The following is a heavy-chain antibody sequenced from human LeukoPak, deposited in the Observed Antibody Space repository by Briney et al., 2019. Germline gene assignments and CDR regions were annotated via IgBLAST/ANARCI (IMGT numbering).Heavy chain of an antibody. J-gene: IGHJ2*01. CDR3: AKFFTPIDGDYVLGWYFDL. Sequence: GGSLRLSCAASGFTFSNYWMHWVRQAPGKGLEWVAVISYEGSNKYYADSVKGRFTISRDNSKNTLYLQMNSLRAEDTAVYYCAKFFTPIDGDYVLGWYFDLWGRGTLVTVSS. CDR1: GFTFSNYW. CDR2: ISYEGSNK. D-gene: IGHD4-17*01. V-gene: IGHV3-30*18.